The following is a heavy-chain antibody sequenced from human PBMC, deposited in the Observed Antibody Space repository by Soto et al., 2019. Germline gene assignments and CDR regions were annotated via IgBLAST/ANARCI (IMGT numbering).Heavy chain of an antibody. CDR3: ARDRCSGGSCYYYYGMDV. D-gene: IGHD2-15*01. V-gene: IGHV3-30-3*01. CDR2: ISYDGSNK. J-gene: IGHJ6*02. CDR1: GFTFSSYA. Sequence: PAGSLRLSCAASGFTFSSYAMHLVRQAPGKGREWGAGISYDGSNKYYADSVKGRFTISRDNSKNTLYLQMNSLRAEDTAVYYCARDRCSGGSCYYYYGMDVWGQGTMVTVS.